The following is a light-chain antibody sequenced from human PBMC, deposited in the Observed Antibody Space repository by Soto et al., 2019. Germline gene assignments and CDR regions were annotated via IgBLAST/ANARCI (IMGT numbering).Light chain of an antibody. J-gene: IGKJ4*01. Sequence: EIVLTQSPATLSLSPGERATLSCRASQSVSSYLAWYQQKPGQAPRLLIYDASNRATGIPARFSGSWSGTDLPLTISSLEPEDFAVYYCQQRSNWLTFGGGTKVEIK. CDR2: DAS. CDR1: QSVSSY. CDR3: QQRSNWLT. V-gene: IGKV3-11*01.